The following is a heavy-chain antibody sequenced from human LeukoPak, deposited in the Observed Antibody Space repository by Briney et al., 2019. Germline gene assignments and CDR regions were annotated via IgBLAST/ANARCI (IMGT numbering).Heavy chain of an antibody. J-gene: IGHJ3*02. CDR2: IYYSGST. Sequence: SETLSLTCTVSGGSISSYYWSWIRQPPGKGLEWIGYIYYSGSTNYNPSLKSRVTISVDTSKNQFSLKLSSVTAADTAVYYCARDRLGGHLYSGSYPWNDAFDIWGQGTMVTVSS. V-gene: IGHV4-59*01. CDR1: GGSISSYY. CDR3: ARDRLGGHLYSGSYPWNDAFDI. D-gene: IGHD1-26*01.